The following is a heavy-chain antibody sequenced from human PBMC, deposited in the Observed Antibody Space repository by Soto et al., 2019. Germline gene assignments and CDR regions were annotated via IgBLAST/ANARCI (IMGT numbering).Heavy chain of an antibody. V-gene: IGHV3-30*18. CDR3: AKGDCGGDCYSFDAFDI. Sequence: QVQLVESGGGVVQPGRSLRLSCAASGFTFSSYGMHWVRQAPGKGLEWVAVISYDGSNKYYAESVKGRFTISRDNSKNTLYLQMNSLRAEDTAVYYCAKGDCGGDCYSFDAFDIWGQGTMVTVSS. J-gene: IGHJ3*02. D-gene: IGHD2-21*02. CDR1: GFTFSSYG. CDR2: ISYDGSNK.